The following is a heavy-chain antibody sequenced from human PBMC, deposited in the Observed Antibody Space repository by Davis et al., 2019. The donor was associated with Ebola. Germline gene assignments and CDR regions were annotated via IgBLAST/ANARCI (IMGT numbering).Heavy chain of an antibody. V-gene: IGHV4-59*04. D-gene: IGHD4-23*01. J-gene: IGHJ5*02. CDR3: ARTREGNYGGNWRWFDP. Sequence: SETLSLTCTVSGGSISSFYWSWIRQPPGKGLEWIGSIYYSGSTYYNPSLKSRVTMSVDTSKNQFSLKLTSVTAADTAVYYCARTREGNYGGNWRWFDPWGQGTLVTVSS. CDR1: GGSISSFY. CDR2: IYYSGST.